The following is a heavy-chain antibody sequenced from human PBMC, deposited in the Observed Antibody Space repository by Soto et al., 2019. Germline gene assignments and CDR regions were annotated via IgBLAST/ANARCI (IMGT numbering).Heavy chain of an antibody. CDR3: AKDRIETTSRGSDY. D-gene: IGHD3-22*01. CDR2: IYYSGRT. V-gene: IGHV4-59*01. J-gene: IGHJ4*01. CDR1: GGSISSYY. Sequence: PSETLSLTCTVSGGSISSYYWSWIRQPPGKGLEWIGYIYYSGRTNYNPSLKRRVTISVDTYNNQFSLKLSSVTAADTAVYYCAKDRIETTSRGSDYWCHGTRVTVSS.